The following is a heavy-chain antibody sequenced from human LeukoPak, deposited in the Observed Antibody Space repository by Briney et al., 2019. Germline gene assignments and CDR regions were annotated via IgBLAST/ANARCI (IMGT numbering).Heavy chain of an antibody. CDR1: GYTFTSYA. Sequence: ASVKVSFKASGYTFTSYAMHWVRQAPGQRLEWMGWINAGNGNTKYSQKFQGRVTITRDTSASTAYMELSSLRSEDTAVYYCARDGFLEWYPYYGMDVWGQGTTVTVSS. V-gene: IGHV1-3*01. CDR3: ARDGFLEWYPYYGMDV. J-gene: IGHJ6*02. CDR2: INAGNGNT. D-gene: IGHD3-3*01.